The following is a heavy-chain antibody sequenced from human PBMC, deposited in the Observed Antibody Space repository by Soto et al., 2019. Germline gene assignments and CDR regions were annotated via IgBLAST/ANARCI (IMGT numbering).Heavy chain of an antibody. CDR1: GFSLSARPVA. J-gene: IGHJ4*02. CDR3: VHRAGIDGNWNGGYFDY. D-gene: IGHD1-1*01. CDR2: IYWDDDK. Sequence: QITLRESGPTRVKPTQTLTLTCTFSGFSLSARPVAVGWIRQPPGKALERLALIYWDDDKRYSPSLMSRLTITKDTSKNQVVLTMTNMDPLDIAIYYCVHRAGIDGNWNGGYFDYWGQGALVTVSS. V-gene: IGHV2-5*02.